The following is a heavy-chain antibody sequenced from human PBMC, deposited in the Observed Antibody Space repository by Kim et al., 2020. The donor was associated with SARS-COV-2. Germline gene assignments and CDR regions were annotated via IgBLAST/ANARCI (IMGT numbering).Heavy chain of an antibody. D-gene: IGHD3-22*01. CDR3: SSAYDSSGYSP. J-gene: IGHJ5*02. CDR2: INHNGST. CDR1: GGSFSSYD. V-gene: IGHV4-34*01. Sequence: SETLSLTCAVYGGSFSSYDWNWIRQPPGKGLEWVGVINHNGSTNYYPYPKSRGTITVDTAKNKSPLKLRFGTAADTAVDDCSSAYDSSGYSPRG.